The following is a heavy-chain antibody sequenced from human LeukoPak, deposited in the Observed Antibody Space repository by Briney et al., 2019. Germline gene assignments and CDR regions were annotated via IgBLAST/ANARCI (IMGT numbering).Heavy chain of an antibody. Sequence: ASVKVSCKASGYTFTSYYMHWVRQAPGQGLEWVGWISAYNGNTNYAQKLQGRVTMTTDTSTSTAYMELRSLRSDDTAVYYCARRAELRYFDWSYLTGGAFDIWGQGTMVTVSS. D-gene: IGHD3-9*01. V-gene: IGHV1-18*04. J-gene: IGHJ3*02. CDR2: ISAYNGNT. CDR3: ARRAELRYFDWSYLTGGAFDI. CDR1: GYTFTSYY.